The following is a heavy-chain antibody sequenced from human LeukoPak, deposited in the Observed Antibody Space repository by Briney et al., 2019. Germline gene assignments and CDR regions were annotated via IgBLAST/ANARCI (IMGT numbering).Heavy chain of an antibody. CDR2: IYYSGST. V-gene: IGHV4-30-4*01. CDR3: ARSYYDFWSDHNNPLDY. CDR1: GGSISSGDYY. Sequence: PSETLSLTCTVSGGSISSGDYYWSWIRQPPGKGLEWIGYIYYSGSTYYNPSLKSRVTISVDTSKNQFSLKLSSVTAADTAVYYCARSYYDFWSDHNNPLDYWGQGTLVTVSS. J-gene: IGHJ4*02. D-gene: IGHD3-3*01.